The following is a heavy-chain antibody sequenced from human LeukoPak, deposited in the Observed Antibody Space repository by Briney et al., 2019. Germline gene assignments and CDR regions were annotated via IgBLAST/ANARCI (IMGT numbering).Heavy chain of an antibody. CDR3: ASGYSSGFWYY. J-gene: IGHJ4*02. Sequence: SETLSLTCTVSGGFISSYFWSWIRQAPGKGLEWIGYIYDSGSTSYSPSLKSRVTMSLDSSKRQFSLKLSSVTAADTAVYYCASGYSSGFWYYWGQGTLVTVSS. V-gene: IGHV4-59*13. CDR1: GGFISSYF. CDR2: IYDSGST. D-gene: IGHD6-19*01.